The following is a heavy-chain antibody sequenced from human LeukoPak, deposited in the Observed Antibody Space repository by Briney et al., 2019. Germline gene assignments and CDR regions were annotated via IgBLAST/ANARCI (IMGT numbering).Heavy chain of an antibody. CDR2: IWYDGSNK. Sequence: GRSLRLSCAASGFTFSSYGMHWVRQAPGKGLEWVAVIWYDGSNKYYADYVKGRFTISRDNSKNTLYLQMNRLRAEDTAVYYCAKDRGQMEWLLIDYWGQGTLVTVSS. D-gene: IGHD3-3*01. V-gene: IGHV3-33*06. CDR1: GFTFSSYG. CDR3: AKDRGQMEWLLIDY. J-gene: IGHJ4*02.